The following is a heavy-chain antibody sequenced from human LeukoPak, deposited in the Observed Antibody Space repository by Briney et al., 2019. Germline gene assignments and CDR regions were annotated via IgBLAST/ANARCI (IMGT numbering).Heavy chain of an antibody. J-gene: IGHJ4*02. Sequence: SETLSLTCAVYGGSFSGYHWSWIRQPPGKGLEWIGEINHSGSTSYNPSLKSRVTISVDTSKNQFSLKLSSVTAADTAVYYCARPYDSSGYYYEGDYWGQGTLVTVSS. V-gene: IGHV4-34*01. CDR3: ARPYDSSGYYYEGDY. D-gene: IGHD3-22*01. CDR1: GGSFSGYH. CDR2: INHSGST.